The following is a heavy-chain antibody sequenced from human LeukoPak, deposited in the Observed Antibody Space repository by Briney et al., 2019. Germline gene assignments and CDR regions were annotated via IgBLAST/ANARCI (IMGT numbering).Heavy chain of an antibody. CDR3: ARKTFGTVYFDY. CDR1: GFTFSTYE. CDR2: ISPSGTTI. Sequence: GGSLRLSGAASGFTFSTYEMNWVRQAPGKGLEWVSYISPSGTTIYYAESVKGRFTISRDNAKNSVYLQMNSLRVEDTAVYYCARKTFGTVYFDYWGQGILVTVSS. D-gene: IGHD1-1*01. V-gene: IGHV3-48*03. J-gene: IGHJ4*02.